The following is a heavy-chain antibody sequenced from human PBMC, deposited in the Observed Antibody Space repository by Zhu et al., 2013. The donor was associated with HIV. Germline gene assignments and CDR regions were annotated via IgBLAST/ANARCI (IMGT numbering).Heavy chain of an antibody. D-gene: IGHD2-2*02. CDR1: GYTFTGYY. J-gene: IGHJ3*02. CDR2: INPNSGDT. Sequence: QVQVVQSGAEVKKPGASVKVSCKASGYTFTGYYIHWLRQAPGQGLEWMGWINPNSGDTKYAQKFQGRVTATRDTSISTAYMELSRLSPDDTAVYYCAKPLGYCNRASCFTDAFDIWGRGTSGHRLF. V-gene: IGHV1-2*02. CDR3: AKPLGYCNRASCFTDAFDI.